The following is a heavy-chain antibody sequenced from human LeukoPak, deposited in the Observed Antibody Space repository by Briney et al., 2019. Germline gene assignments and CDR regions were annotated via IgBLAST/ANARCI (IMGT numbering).Heavy chain of an antibody. CDR3: ARHALIGGYVDY. CDR1: GGSISRYY. CDR2: IYYTGST. V-gene: IGHV4-59*01. Sequence: SETLSLTCTVSGGSISRYYWSWLRQPPGKGLEFIAYIYYTGSTDYNSSLKSRVTISVDTSKNQFSLKLNSVTAADTAVYYCARHALIGGYVDYWGQGTLVTVSS. J-gene: IGHJ4*02. D-gene: IGHD2-15*01.